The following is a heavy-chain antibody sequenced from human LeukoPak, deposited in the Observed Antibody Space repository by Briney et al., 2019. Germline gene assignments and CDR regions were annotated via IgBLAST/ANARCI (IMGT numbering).Heavy chain of an antibody. V-gene: IGHV4-59*08. CDR2: IYYSGST. Sequence: SETLSLTCTVSGGSISSYYWSWIRQPPGKGLEWIGYIYYSGSTNYNPSLKSRVTISVDTSKNQFSLKLSSVTAADTAVYYCARRVPYCSSTSCVNWFDPWGQGTLVTVSS. J-gene: IGHJ5*02. CDR1: GGSISSYY. CDR3: ARRVPYCSSTSCVNWFDP. D-gene: IGHD2-2*01.